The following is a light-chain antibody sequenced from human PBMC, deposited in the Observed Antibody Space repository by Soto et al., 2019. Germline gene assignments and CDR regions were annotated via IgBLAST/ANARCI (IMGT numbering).Light chain of an antibody. CDR1: SSDVGGYNY. CDR2: DVS. CDR3: CSYTSSSTPNYV. J-gene: IGLJ1*01. Sequence: QSALTQPASVSGSPGQSITISCTGTSSDVGGYNYVSWYQQHPGKAPKLMIYDVSDRPSGVSNRFSGSKSGNTASLTISGRQAEDDADDYCCSYTSSSTPNYVFGIGTKVTVL. V-gene: IGLV2-14*01.